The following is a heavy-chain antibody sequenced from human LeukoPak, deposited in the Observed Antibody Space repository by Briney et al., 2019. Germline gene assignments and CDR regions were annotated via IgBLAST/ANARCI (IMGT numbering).Heavy chain of an antibody. Sequence: SETLSLTCTVSGGSVSSTTYYWSWIRQPPGKGLEWIAGINYSGSTYYNPSLKSRVTISVDTSENQFSLKPSSVTAADTAVYYCARYVVYGSGKYYFDYWGQGTLVTVSS. D-gene: IGHD3-10*01. J-gene: IGHJ4*02. CDR1: GGSVSSTTYY. CDR2: INYSGST. CDR3: ARYVVYGSGKYYFDY. V-gene: IGHV4-39*01.